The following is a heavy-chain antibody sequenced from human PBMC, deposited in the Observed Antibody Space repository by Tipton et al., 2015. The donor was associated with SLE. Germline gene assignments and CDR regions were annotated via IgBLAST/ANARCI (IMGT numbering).Heavy chain of an antibody. V-gene: IGHV4-31*03. CDR3: ARVQAYEGFDP. CDR1: GDSISNGDDY. CDR2: IYYGGGT. J-gene: IGHJ5*02. Sequence: TLSLTCTVSGDSISNGDDYWGWIRQPPGKGLEWIGNIYYGGGTYYNPSLESRVTISLDTSKNQFSLKLSSVTAADTAVYYCARVQAYEGFDPWGQGTLVTVSS. D-gene: IGHD3-16*01.